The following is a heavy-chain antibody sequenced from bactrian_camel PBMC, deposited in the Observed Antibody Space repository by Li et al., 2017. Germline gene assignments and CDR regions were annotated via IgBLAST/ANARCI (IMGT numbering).Heavy chain of an antibody. V-gene: IGHV3S7*01. CDR1: GFKQNTAF. CDR2: IHSDGSNQ. Sequence: HVQLVESGGGLVQAGGSLRLSCATSGFKQNTAFMRWVRQAPGKGLEWVSSIHSDGSNQLYADSVKGRFIISRDDATKTLILQLNSLKTEDTAKYYFTPGVYWGQGTQVTVS. D-gene: IGHD2*01. CDR3: TPGVY. J-gene: IGHJ4*01.